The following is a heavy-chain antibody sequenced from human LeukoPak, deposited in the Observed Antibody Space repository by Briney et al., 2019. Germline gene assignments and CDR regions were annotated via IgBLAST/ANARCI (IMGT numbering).Heavy chain of an antibody. D-gene: IGHD1-26*01. CDR1: GFTVSTNY. Sequence: GGSLRLSCAASGFTVSTNYMSWVRQAPGEGLEWVSVIYSGGSTYYADSVRGRFTISRDNSKNTVYLQMNSLRAEDTAVYYCARDRPDRGATEYFDYWGQGTLVTVSS. J-gene: IGHJ4*02. CDR2: IYSGGST. V-gene: IGHV3-66*01. CDR3: ARDRPDRGATEYFDY.